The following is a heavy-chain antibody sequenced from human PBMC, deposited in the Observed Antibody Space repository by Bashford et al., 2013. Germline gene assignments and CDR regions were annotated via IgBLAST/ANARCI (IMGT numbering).Heavy chain of an antibody. Sequence: WIRQPPGKGLEWIGEINHSGNINDNPSLKSRVTISVDTSKKQFSLNLTSVTAADTAVYYCARSVSQWVVVVVPATSHWTFDHWSQGTLGHRLL. CDR3: ARSVSQWVVVVVPATSHWTFDH. D-gene: IGHD2-2*01. CDR2: INHSGNI. V-gene: IGHV4-34*01. J-gene: IGHJ4*02.